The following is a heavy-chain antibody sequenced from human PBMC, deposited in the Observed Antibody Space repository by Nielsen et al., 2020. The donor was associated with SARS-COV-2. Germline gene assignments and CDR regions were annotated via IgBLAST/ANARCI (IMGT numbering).Heavy chain of an antibody. CDR1: RFGLTTYT. V-gene: IGHV3-21*04. CDR2: ISSPSNYV. D-gene: IGHD3/OR15-3a*01. J-gene: IGHJ6*02. CDR3: ARARATIFGLVMSYGMDV. Sequence: GESLKISCEVSRFGLTTYTINWVRQAPGKGLEWVSCISSPSNYVYYADSVQGRFTISKDYLQINDLRAEDTAVYYCARARATIFGLVMSYGMDVWGQGTTVAVSS.